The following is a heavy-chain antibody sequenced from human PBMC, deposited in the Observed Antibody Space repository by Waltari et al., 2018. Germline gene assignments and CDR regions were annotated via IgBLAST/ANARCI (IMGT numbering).Heavy chain of an antibody. D-gene: IGHD3-10*01. Sequence: EEQLVESGGGLVQPGRSLRLSCAASGFTFADHAMHWVRQAPGKGREGVSSISWNGENVAYADSVKGRDTNSRDNAKKSLFLQMNSVRPEDTALYYCARKIRTYVVVAFDLWGQGTMVLVSS. CDR3: ARKIRTYVVVAFDL. CDR2: ISWNGENV. J-gene: IGHJ3*01. V-gene: IGHV3-9*01. CDR1: GFTFADHA.